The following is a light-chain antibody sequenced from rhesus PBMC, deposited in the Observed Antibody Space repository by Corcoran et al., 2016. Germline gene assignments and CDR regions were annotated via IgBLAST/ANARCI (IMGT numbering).Light chain of an antibody. V-gene: IGKV1-32*02. CDR2: YTE. J-gene: IGKJ4*01. CDR3: QQGNSYPLT. CDR1: QDISSY. Sequence: DIQMSQSPSSLSASVGDRVTITCRASQDISSYLNWYQQKPGKAPKLLIFYTESLPSGVPSRFSGTGSGTDFTLTISGLQPEDAATYYCQQGNSYPLTFGGGTQVELK.